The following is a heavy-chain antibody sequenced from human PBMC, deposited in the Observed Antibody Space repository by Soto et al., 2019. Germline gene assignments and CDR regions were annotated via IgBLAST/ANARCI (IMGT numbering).Heavy chain of an antibody. CDR1: GFTFSSYS. Sequence: GGSLRLSCAASGFTFSSYSMNWVRQAPGKGLEWVSSISSSSSYIYYADSVKGRFTISRDDAKNSLYLQMNSLRAEDTAVYYCARDLVYCSGGSCFLLGGDYWGQGTLVTVSS. J-gene: IGHJ4*02. D-gene: IGHD2-15*01. V-gene: IGHV3-21*01. CDR3: ARDLVYCSGGSCFLLGGDY. CDR2: ISSSSSYI.